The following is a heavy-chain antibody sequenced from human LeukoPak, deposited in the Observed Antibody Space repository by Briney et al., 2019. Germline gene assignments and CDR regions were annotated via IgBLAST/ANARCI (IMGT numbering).Heavy chain of an antibody. Sequence: SETLSLTCAAYGGSFSGYYWSWIRQPPGKGLEWIGEINHSGSTNYNPSLKSRVTISVDTSKNQFSLKLSSVTAADKSVYYCARGPEYYFDYWGQGTLVTVSS. CDR3: ARGPEYYFDY. CDR1: GGSFSGYY. V-gene: IGHV4-34*01. J-gene: IGHJ4*02. CDR2: INHSGST.